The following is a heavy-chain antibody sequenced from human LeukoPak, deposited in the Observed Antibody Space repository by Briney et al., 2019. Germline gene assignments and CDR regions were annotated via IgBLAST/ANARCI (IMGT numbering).Heavy chain of an antibody. J-gene: IGHJ6*03. D-gene: IGHD3-10*01. CDR2: INPSGGST. CDR3: ARDGGYYGSGTPLDYYYYYYMDV. Sequence: ASVKVSCKASGYTFTSYYMHWVRQAPGQGLEWMGIINPSGGSTSYAQKFQGRVTMTRDTSTSTVYMELSSLRSEDTAVYYCARDGGYYGSGTPLDYYYYYYMDVWGKGTTVTVSS. V-gene: IGHV1-46*01. CDR1: GYTFTSYY.